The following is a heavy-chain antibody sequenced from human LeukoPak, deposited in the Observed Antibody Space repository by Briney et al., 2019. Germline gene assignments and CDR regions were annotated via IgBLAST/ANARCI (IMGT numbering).Heavy chain of an antibody. V-gene: IGHV3-48*04. Sequence: GGSLRLSCAVSGFTFSSYSMNWVRQAPGKGLEWVSYISSSSSTIYYADSVKGRFTISRDNAKNSLYLQMNSLRAEDTAVYYCASTRRVTYYYDSSGYYDYWGQGTLVTVSS. CDR2: ISSSSSTI. J-gene: IGHJ4*02. CDR1: GFTFSSYS. D-gene: IGHD3-22*01. CDR3: ASTRRVTYYYDSSGYYDY.